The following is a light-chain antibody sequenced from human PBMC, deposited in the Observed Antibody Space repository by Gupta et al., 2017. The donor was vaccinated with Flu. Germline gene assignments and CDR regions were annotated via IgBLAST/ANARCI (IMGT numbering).Light chain of an antibody. J-gene: IGKJ4*01. Sequence: IVLTQSPLSLPVTPGEPASISCRSSQTLLHRNGNNYLDWFLQRPGQPPQLVIYMGSNRAYGVPDRFSGSGSGTEFTLKISRVAAEDVGVYYCMQALQTPTFGEGTKVE. CDR3: MQALQTPT. V-gene: IGKV2-28*01. CDR1: QTLLHRNGNNY. CDR2: MGS.